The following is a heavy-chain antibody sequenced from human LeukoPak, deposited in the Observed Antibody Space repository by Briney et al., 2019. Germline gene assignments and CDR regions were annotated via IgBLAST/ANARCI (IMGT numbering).Heavy chain of an antibody. CDR3: ARDILDVGATHYFDY. CDR1: GASITTYY. Sequence: SETLSLTCTVSGASITTYYWSWIRQPPGKGLEYIGQIHSSGSANYNPSLKSRVAMSLDASKNQFSLTVSSVTAADTAIYYCARDILDVGATHYFDYWGQGNLLTVSS. CDR2: IHSSGSA. D-gene: IGHD1-26*01. V-gene: IGHV4-59*01. J-gene: IGHJ4*02.